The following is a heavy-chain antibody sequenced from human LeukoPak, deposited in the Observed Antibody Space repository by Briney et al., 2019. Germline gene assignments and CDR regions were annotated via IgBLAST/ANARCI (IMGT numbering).Heavy chain of an antibody. CDR3: ARRSGYCSNNTCYSDDAFDI. J-gene: IGHJ3*02. V-gene: IGHV5-51*01. CDR1: GYIFTTYC. D-gene: IGHD2-2*03. Sequence: GESLKISCEASGYIFTTYCIAWVRQMPGKGLECMAIVCPVDSNTRYSPYFQGQVTISADKSISTAYLQWSSLKASDTAMYYCARRSGYCSNNTCYSDDAFDIWGQGTMVTVSS. CDR2: VCPVDSNT.